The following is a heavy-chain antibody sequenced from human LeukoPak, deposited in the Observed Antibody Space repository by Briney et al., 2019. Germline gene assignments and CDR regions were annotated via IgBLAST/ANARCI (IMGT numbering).Heavy chain of an antibody. CDR1: GFSFSNYD. Sequence: GRSLRLSCAASGFSFSNYDMHWVRQAPGKGLEWVAVIWYDGSNKYYADSVKGRFTISRDNSKNTLYLQMNSLRVEDTAVYYCARGDPTVTTKQNFDYWGQGTLVTVSS. V-gene: IGHV3-33*01. D-gene: IGHD4-17*01. CDR2: IWYDGSNK. CDR3: ARGDPTVTTKQNFDY. J-gene: IGHJ4*02.